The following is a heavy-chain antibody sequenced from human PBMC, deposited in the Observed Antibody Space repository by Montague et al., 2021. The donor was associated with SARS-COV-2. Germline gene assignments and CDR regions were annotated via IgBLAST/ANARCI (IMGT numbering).Heavy chain of an antibody. Sequence: SETQSLTCTVSGGSISSDSFYWGWLRQPPGKGLEWIGLIYHSGGTYNGPSLKRRFSISVDTSKNQFSLKVTSVTAADTAVYYCARRPGTFEAAFDIWGLGTMVTVSS. V-gene: IGHV4-39*01. CDR2: IYHSGGT. CDR1: GGSISSDSFY. CDR3: ARRPGTFEAAFDI. D-gene: IGHD3-10*01. J-gene: IGHJ3*02.